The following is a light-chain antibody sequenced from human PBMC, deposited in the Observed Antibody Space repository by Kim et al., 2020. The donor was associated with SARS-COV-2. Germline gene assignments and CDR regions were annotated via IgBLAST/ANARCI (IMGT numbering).Light chain of an antibody. Sequence: DIQMTQSPSTRSASVGDRVTITCRTTQSISSHLNWYQQKPGRAPKLLISAASTLQGGVPSRFSGSGSETDFTLTISSLQPEDFATYFCQQSYITPFTFGAGTKVDIK. CDR1: QSISSH. V-gene: IGKV1-39*01. CDR2: AAS. J-gene: IGKJ3*01. CDR3: QQSYITPFT.